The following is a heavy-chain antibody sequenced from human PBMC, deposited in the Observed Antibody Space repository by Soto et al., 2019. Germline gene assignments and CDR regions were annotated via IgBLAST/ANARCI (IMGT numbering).Heavy chain of an antibody. CDR3: ASPLYYDSRGAPGYFQH. Sequence: GGSLRLSCAASGFTFSSYAMHWVRQAPGKGLEWVAVISYDGSNKYYADSVKGRFTISRDNSKNTLYLQMNSLRAEDTAVYYCASPLYYDSRGAPGYFQHWGQGTLVTVSS. D-gene: IGHD3-22*01. J-gene: IGHJ1*01. V-gene: IGHV3-30-3*01. CDR2: ISYDGSNK. CDR1: GFTFSSYA.